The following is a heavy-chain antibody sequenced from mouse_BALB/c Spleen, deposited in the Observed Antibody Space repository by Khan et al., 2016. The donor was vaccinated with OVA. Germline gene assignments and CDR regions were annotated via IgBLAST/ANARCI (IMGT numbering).Heavy chain of an antibody. CDR1: GYSITSGYA. CDR2: ISYSGVT. CDR3: ARGNYYGYYFDY. Sequence: QLEESGPGLVKPSQSLSLTCTVTGYSITSGYAWNWIRQFPGNKLEWMGYISYSGVTSYTPSLKSRISITRDTSKNQFFLRLTSVTTEDTATYYCARGNYYGYYFDYWGQGTTLTVSS. J-gene: IGHJ2*01. D-gene: IGHD1-1*01. V-gene: IGHV3-2*02.